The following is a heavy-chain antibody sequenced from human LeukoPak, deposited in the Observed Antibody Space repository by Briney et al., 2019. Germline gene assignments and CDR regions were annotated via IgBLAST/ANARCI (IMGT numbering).Heavy chain of an antibody. Sequence: GASVKVSCKASGYTFTSYDINWVRQATGQGLEWMGWMNPNSGNTGYAQKFQGRVTMTRNTSISTAYMELSSLRSEDTAVYYCARESLGATWVGGYYFDYWGQGTLVTVSS. CDR3: ARESLGATWVGGYYFDY. CDR2: MNPNSGNT. CDR1: GYTFTSYD. D-gene: IGHD1-26*01. J-gene: IGHJ4*02. V-gene: IGHV1-8*01.